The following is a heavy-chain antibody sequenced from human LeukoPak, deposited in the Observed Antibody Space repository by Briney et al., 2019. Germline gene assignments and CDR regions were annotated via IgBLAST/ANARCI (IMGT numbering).Heavy chain of an antibody. CDR2: ISYDGSNK. J-gene: IGHJ4*02. CDR3: AKDRRAQVTTVTIADY. CDR1: GFTFSSYG. D-gene: IGHD4-17*01. Sequence: TGGSLRLSCAASGFTFSSYGMHWVRQAPGKGLEWVAVISYDGSNKYYADSVKGRFTISRDNSKNTLYLQVNSLRAEDTAVYYCAKDRRAQVTTVTIADYWGQGTLVTVSS. V-gene: IGHV3-30*18.